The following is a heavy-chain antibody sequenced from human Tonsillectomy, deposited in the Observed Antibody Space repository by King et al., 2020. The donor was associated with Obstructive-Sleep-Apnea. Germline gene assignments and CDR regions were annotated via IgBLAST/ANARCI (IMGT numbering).Heavy chain of an antibody. Sequence: VQLVESGGGVVQPGRSLRLSCAASGFTFSSYAMHWVRQAPGKGLEWVAGISYDGSNKYYADSVKGRFTISRDNSKNTLYLQMNSLRVEDTAVYYCARGNGWSTELDYWGQGTLVTVSS. J-gene: IGHJ4*02. V-gene: IGHV3-30*01. CDR2: ISYDGSNK. CDR3: ARGNGWSTELDY. CDR1: GFTFSSYA. D-gene: IGHD6-19*01.